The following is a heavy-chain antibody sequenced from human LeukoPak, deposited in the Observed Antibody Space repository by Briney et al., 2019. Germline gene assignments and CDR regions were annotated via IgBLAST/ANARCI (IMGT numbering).Heavy chain of an antibody. CDR2: IKQDGSEK. Sequence: GGSLRLSCVASGFTFSSYWMGWVRQAPGKGLEWVANIKQDGSEKHYVDSVKGRFTISRDNAKNSLYLQMSSLRAEDTAVYYCTRVEETATTAAIIRKYSYYYYMDVWGKGNTVTVSS. V-gene: IGHV3-7*01. CDR1: GFTFSSYW. D-gene: IGHD4-11*01. J-gene: IGHJ6*03. CDR3: TRVEETATTAAIIRKYSYYYYMDV.